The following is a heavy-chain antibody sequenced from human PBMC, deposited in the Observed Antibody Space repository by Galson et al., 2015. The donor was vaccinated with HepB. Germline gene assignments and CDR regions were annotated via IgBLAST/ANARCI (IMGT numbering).Heavy chain of an antibody. D-gene: IGHD4-17*01. CDR1: GDSVSSNTAT. CDR2: TYYRSKWNT. J-gene: IGHJ4*02. Sequence: CAISGDSVSSNTATWNWIRQSPSRGLEWLGRTYYRSKWNTEYAVFVESRISLNPDTPNNQFSLELSSVTPEDTTVYFCARNSGDYGSGFDSWGQGTLVTVSS. V-gene: IGHV6-1*01. CDR3: ARNSGDYGSGFDS.